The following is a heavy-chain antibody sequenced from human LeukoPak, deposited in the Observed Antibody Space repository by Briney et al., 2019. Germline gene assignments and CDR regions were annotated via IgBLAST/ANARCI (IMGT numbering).Heavy chain of an antibody. V-gene: IGHV3-53*01. Sequence: PGGSLTLSCAGSGFSVSNNYMSWVRQAPGKGLEWVSGISGGGTAHYADSVMGRFTVSRDNSKNTLHLQMNSLRAEDTAVYYCARDDGRSGCAHWGQGTLVTVSP. CDR1: GFSVSNNY. CDR2: ISGGGTA. D-gene: IGHD3-3*01. J-gene: IGHJ4*02. CDR3: ARDDGRSGCAH.